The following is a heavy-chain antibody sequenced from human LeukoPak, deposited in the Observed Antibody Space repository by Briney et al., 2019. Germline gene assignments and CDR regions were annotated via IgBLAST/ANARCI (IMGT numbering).Heavy chain of an antibody. J-gene: IGHJ5*02. D-gene: IGHD2-15*01. V-gene: IGHV3-48*02. CDR3: ARDNYCSGGSCYSSWFDP. Sequence: PGGSLRLSCAASGFTFSSYSMKWVRQAPGKGLEWVSYISSTSSTIYYADSVKGRFTISRDNAKNSLYLQMNSLRDEDTAVYYCARDNYCSGGSCYSSWFDPWGQGTLVTVSS. CDR2: ISSTSSTI. CDR1: GFTFSSYS.